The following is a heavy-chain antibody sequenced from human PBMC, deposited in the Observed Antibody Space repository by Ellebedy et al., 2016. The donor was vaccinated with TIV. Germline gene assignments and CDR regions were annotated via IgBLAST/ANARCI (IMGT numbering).Heavy chain of an antibody. CDR1: GFTFSNFW. V-gene: IGHV3-74*01. Sequence: GESLKISCVASGFTFSNFWMHWVRQAPGKGLVWVSRINSDGTTTSYADSVKGRFTISRDNAKNTLYLQMSSLRAEDTAVYYCGGLDYWGQGTLVTASS. CDR3: GGLDY. CDR2: INSDGTTT. D-gene: IGHD3-16*01. J-gene: IGHJ4*02.